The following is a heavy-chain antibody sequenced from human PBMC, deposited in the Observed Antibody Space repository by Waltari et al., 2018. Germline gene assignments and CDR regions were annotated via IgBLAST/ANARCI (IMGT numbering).Heavy chain of an antibody. V-gene: IGHV3-23*01. CDR1: GFTFSSYV. CDR2: ISGSGGSR. Sequence: EVQLLESGGGLVQPGGSLRLYCAASGFTFSSYVMSWVRQAPGKGLEWVSTISGSGGSRYYADSVKGRFTISRDNSKNTLYLQMNSLRAEDTAIYYCAKDLNCTNGGCFLLSYDYGMDVWGQGTTAAVSS. J-gene: IGHJ6*02. D-gene: IGHD2-8*01. CDR3: AKDLNCTNGGCFLLSYDYGMDV.